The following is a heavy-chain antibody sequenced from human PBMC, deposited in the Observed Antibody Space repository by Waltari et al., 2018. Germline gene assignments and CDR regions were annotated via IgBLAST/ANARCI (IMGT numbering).Heavy chain of an antibody. V-gene: IGHV2-5*01. J-gene: IGHJ6*02. CDR3: ARTPGIAAPHGGMDV. Sequence: QITLKESGPTLVKPTQTLTLTCTFSGFSLSTSGVGVGWIRQPPGKALEWLALIYWNDDKRYSPSLKSRLTITKDTSKNQVVLTMTNMDPVDTATYYCARTPGIAAPHGGMDVWGQGTTVTVSS. D-gene: IGHD6-13*01. CDR1: GFSLSTSGVG. CDR2: IYWNDDK.